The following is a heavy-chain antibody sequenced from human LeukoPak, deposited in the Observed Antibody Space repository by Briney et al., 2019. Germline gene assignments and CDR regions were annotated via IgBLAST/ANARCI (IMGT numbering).Heavy chain of an antibody. J-gene: IGHJ6*03. CDR3: ARGMEARPGGYYYYYMDV. Sequence: ASVKVSCKASEYTFTGYYMYWVRQAPGQGLEWMGWVNPNSGGTNYAQKFQGRVTMTRDTSISTAYMELSRLRSDDTAVYYCARGMEARPGGYYYYYMDVWGKGTTVTVSS. CDR1: EYTFTGYY. CDR2: VNPNSGGT. V-gene: IGHV1-2*02. D-gene: IGHD6-6*01.